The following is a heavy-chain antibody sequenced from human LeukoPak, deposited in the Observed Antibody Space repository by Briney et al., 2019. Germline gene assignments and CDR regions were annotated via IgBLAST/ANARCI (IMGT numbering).Heavy chain of an antibody. J-gene: IGHJ4*02. CDR1: GFTFSSYG. CDR2: FSGSGGFT. Sequence: GGSLRLSCAASGFTFSSYGMSWVRQAPGKGLEWVSGFSGSGGFTYSADSVKGRFTISRDSSKNTLYLQMNSLRAEDTAVYYCARDHWNYHAFDYWGQGTLVTVSS. V-gene: IGHV3-23*01. CDR3: ARDHWNYHAFDY. D-gene: IGHD1-7*01.